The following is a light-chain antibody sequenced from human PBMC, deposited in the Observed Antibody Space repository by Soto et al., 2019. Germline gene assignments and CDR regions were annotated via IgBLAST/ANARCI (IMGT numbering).Light chain of an antibody. V-gene: IGKV3-20*01. CDR3: QQYCSSPLT. CDR1: QSVSSSY. CDR2: GAS. Sequence: EIELTKSPGTLSLSPGERATLSCRASQSVSSSYLARYQQKPGQAPRLLIYGASSRATGIPDRCSGSGSGTDFTLTISRLEPEDFAVYYCQQYCSSPLTFGGGTKVDTK. J-gene: IGKJ4*01.